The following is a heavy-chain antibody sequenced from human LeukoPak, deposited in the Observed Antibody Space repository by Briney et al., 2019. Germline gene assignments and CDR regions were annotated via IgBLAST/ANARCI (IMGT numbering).Heavy chain of an antibody. CDR2: ISSSSSYI. CDR3: ARGSGYYAYYFDY. J-gene: IGHJ4*02. Sequence: PGGSLRLSCAASGFTFSSYSMNWVRQAPGKGLEWVSSISSSSSYIYYADSVKGRFTISRDNAKNSLYLQMNSLRAEDTAVYYCARGSGYYAYYFDYWGQGTLVTVSS. CDR1: GFTFSSYS. V-gene: IGHV3-21*01. D-gene: IGHD3-22*01.